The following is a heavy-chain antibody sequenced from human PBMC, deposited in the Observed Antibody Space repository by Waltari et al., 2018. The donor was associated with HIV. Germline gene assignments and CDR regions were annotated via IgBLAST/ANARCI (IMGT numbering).Heavy chain of an antibody. V-gene: IGHV4-39*01. Sequence: QLQVQESGPGLVKPSETLSLTCTVSGGSLSSSSFYWGWIRQPPGKGLEWIGSVYYSGSTFFNPSLKSRVTISVDTSKNQFSLKLNSVTAADTALYYCARKYYYGPGEAFDIWGLGTMVTVSS. J-gene: IGHJ3*02. CDR1: GGSLSSSSFY. D-gene: IGHD3-10*01. CDR2: VYYSGST. CDR3: ARKYYYGPGEAFDI.